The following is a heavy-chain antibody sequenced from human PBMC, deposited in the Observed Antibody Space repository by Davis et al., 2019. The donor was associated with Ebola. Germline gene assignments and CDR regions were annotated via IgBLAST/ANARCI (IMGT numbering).Heavy chain of an antibody. CDR1: GFTFSYYG. J-gene: IGHJ3*01. CDR2: ISYDGNNK. D-gene: IGHD3-16*02. Sequence: GESLKISCAASGFTFSYYGMHWVRQAPGKGLEWVAVISYDGNNKYFADSVKGRFTISRDNSKNTLYLQMNSLRAEDTAVYYCTKPFAIGGVIVDAFAFWGQGTMVTVSS. CDR3: TKPFAIGGVIVDAFAF. V-gene: IGHV3-30*18.